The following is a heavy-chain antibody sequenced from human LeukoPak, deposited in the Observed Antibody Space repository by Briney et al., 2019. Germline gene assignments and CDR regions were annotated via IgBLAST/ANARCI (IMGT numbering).Heavy chain of an antibody. CDR3: ARTPKAPAAPLDWDFDH. CDR2: ISAYNGNT. CDR1: GYTFTSYG. V-gene: IGHV1-18*01. Sequence: ASVKVSCKASGYTFTSYGISWVRQAPGQGLEWMGWISAYNGNTNYAQKLQGRVTMTTDTSTSTAYMELRSLRSDDTAVYYCARTPKAPAAPLDWDFDHWGQGTLVTVSS. D-gene: IGHD2-2*01. J-gene: IGHJ4*02.